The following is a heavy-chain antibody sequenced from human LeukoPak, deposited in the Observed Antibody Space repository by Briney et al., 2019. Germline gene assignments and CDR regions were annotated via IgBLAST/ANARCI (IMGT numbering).Heavy chain of an antibody. CDR1: GGSFSGYY. J-gene: IGHJ6*02. V-gene: IGHV4-34*01. CDR3: AHGMDV. CDR2: INHSGST. Sequence: PSETLSLTCAVYGGSFSGYYWTWIRQPPGKGLEWIGEINHSGSTNYNPSLKSRVTISIDTSKNQFSLILSSVTAADTAVYYCAHGMDVWGQGTTVTVSS.